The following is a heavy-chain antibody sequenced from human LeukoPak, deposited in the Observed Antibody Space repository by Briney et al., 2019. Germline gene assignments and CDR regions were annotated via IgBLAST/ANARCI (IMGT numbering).Heavy chain of an antibody. CDR2: IYYSGRT. CDR1: GGSISSSSYY. J-gene: IGHJ4*02. CDR3: ARHAFNSGSYFTFDY. D-gene: IGHD1-26*01. Sequence: PSETLSLTCTVSGGSISSSSYYWGWIRQPPEKGLEWIGSIYYSGRTYYNPSLKSRVTISVDTSKNQFSMKLSSVTAADTAVYYCARHAFNSGSYFTFDYWGQGTLVTVSS. V-gene: IGHV4-39*01.